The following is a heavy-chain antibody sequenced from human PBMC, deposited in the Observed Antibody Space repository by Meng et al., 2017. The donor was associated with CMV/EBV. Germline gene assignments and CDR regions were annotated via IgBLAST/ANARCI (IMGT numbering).Heavy chain of an antibody. J-gene: IGHJ4*02. CDR1: GFTFSSYW. CDR2: INSDGSST. D-gene: IGHD6-6*01. V-gene: IGHV3-74*01. Sequence: GGSLRLSCAASGFTFSSYWMHWVRQAPGKGLVWVSRINSDGSSTSYADSVKGRFTISRDNAKNSLYLQMNSLRAEDTALYYCAKDLEYSSSWRFDYWGQGTLVTVSS. CDR3: AKDLEYSSSWRFDY.